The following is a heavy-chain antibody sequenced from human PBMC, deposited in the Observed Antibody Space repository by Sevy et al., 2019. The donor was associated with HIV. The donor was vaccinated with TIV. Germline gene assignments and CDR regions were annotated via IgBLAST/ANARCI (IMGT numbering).Heavy chain of an antibody. V-gene: IGHV3-30*18. Sequence: GGSLRLSCAASGFTFSSYGMHWVRQAPGKGLEWVAVISYDGSNKYYADSVKGRFTISRDNSKNTLYLQRNSLRAEDTAVDYCAKDRDPDGDYYYYYYMDVWGKGTTVTVSS. CDR3: AKDRDPDGDYYYYYYMDV. CDR1: GFTFSSYG. J-gene: IGHJ6*03. D-gene: IGHD3-10*01. CDR2: ISYDGSNK.